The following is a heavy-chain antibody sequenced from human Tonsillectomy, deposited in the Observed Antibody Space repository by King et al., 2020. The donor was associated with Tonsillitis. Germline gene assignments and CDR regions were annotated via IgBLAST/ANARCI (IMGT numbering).Heavy chain of an antibody. CDR1: GFTFSSYA. CDR2: ISGSGNNT. J-gene: IGHJ4*02. V-gene: IGHV3-23*04. CDR3: AKDLFDIPFLDY. Sequence: VQLVESGGGLVQPGGSLRLSCAASGFTFSSYAISWVRQAPGKGLEWGSAISGSGNNTFYADSVKGRFTLPRDNSKNTLYLQMNSLRAEDTAVYYCAKDLFDIPFLDYWGQGALVTVSS.